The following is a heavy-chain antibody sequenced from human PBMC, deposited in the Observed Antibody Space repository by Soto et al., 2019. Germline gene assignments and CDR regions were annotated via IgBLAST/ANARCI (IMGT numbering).Heavy chain of an antibody. CDR3: TRAPSSYGSGSYH. Sequence: EVRLVESGGNLVQPGGSLRLSCAASGFTFSEPYMDWVRQAPGKGLEWVGRSKNKVNSYTTEYAAAVKGRFTISRDDSKNILYLQMNSLKTEDTAVYYCTRAPSSYGSGSYHWGRGPLVTVSS. CDR2: SKNKVNSYTT. V-gene: IGHV3-72*01. J-gene: IGHJ4*02. D-gene: IGHD3-10*01. CDR1: GFTFSEPY.